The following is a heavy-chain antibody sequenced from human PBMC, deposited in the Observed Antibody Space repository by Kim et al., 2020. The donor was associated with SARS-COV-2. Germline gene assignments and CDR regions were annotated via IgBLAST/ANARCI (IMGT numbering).Heavy chain of an antibody. V-gene: IGHV3-7*03. D-gene: IGHD4-17*01. J-gene: IGHJ4*02. Sequence: SRKYYVDSVKGRFTISRDNAKNSLYLQMDILRAEDTALYYCTRDGRALRDYWGQGTLVIVSS. CDR3: TRDGRALRDY. CDR2: SRK.